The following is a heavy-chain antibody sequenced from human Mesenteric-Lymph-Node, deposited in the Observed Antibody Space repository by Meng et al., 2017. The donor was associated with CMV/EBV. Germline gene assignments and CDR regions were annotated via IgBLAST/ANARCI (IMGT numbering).Heavy chain of an antibody. CDR2: IYSGGST. Sequence: GESLKISCAASGFTVSSNYMSWVRQAPGKGLEWVSVIYSGGSTYYADSVKGRFTISRDNSKNTLYLQMNSLRAEDTAVYYCARVRRGSGSYFIDYWGQGTLVTVSS. CDR3: ARVRRGSGSYFIDY. D-gene: IGHD3-10*01. V-gene: IGHV3-66*02. J-gene: IGHJ4*02. CDR1: GFTVSSNY.